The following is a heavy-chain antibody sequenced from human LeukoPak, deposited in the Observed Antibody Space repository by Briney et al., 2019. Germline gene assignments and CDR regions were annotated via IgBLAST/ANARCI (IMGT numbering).Heavy chain of an antibody. CDR1: GGSFSGYY. J-gene: IGHJ4*02. D-gene: IGHD2-15*01. CDR3: ARGSVVVVAATVFDY. CDR2: INHSGST. Sequence: SETLSLTCAVYGGSFSGYYWSWIRQPPGKGLEWIGEINHSGSTNYHPSLKSRVTISVDTSKNQFSLKLSSVTAADTAVYYCARGSVVVVAATVFDYWGQGTLVTVSS. V-gene: IGHV4-34*01.